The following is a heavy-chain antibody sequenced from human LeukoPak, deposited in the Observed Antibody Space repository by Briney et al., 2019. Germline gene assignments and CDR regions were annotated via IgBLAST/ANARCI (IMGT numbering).Heavy chain of an antibody. CDR2: THSSGGT. CDR1: GFTGSHNY. V-gene: IGHV3-53*01. CDR3: ARGKSLSLPFDY. J-gene: IGHJ4*02. Sequence: GGSLRLSCAASGFTGSHNYMSWVRQDPGKRLEWVSATHSSGGTYYADSVKGRFTISRDNSKNTLYLQMNSLRAEDTAVYYCARGKSLSLPFDYWGQGTLVTVSS.